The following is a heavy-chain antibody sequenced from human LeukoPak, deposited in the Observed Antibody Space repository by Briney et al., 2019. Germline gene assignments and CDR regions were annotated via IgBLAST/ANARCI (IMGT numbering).Heavy chain of an antibody. Sequence: PGGSLRLSCAASGFTFSSYGMHWVRQAPGEGLEWVAVISFDGGNKYYADSVKGRLTISRDNSKNTLYLQMNSLRAEDTAVYYCAKEYSPLTYYYDSSGYYPDYWGQGTLVTVSS. D-gene: IGHD3-22*01. CDR1: GFTFSSYG. V-gene: IGHV3-30*18. CDR3: AKEYSPLTYYYDSSGYYPDY. J-gene: IGHJ4*02. CDR2: ISFDGGNK.